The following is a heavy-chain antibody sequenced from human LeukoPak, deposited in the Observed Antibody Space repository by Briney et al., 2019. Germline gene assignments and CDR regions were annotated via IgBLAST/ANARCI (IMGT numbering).Heavy chain of an antibody. CDR1: GGSISSSSYY. V-gene: IGHV4-39*07. CDR3: ARDPSIAAAQYYFDY. D-gene: IGHD6-13*01. J-gene: IGHJ4*02. CDR2: IYYSGST. Sequence: SETLSLTCTVSGGSISSSSYYWGWIRQPPGKGLEWIGSIYYSGSTYYNPSLKSRVTISVDTSKNQFSLKLSSVTAADTAVYYCARDPSIAAAQYYFDYWGQGTLVTVSS.